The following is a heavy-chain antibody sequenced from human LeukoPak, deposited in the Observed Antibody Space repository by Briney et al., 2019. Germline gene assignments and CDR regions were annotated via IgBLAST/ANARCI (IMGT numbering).Heavy chain of an antibody. Sequence: PGGSLRLSCAASGFTFSSYSMNWVRQAPGKGLEWVSSISSSSSYIYYADSVKGRFTISRDNAKNSLYLQMNSLRAEDTAVYYCARDHDILTTLYYYYYMDVWGKGTTVTVSS. CDR3: ARDHDILTTLYYYYYMDV. V-gene: IGHV3-21*01. J-gene: IGHJ6*03. CDR2: ISSSSSYI. CDR1: GFTFSSYS. D-gene: IGHD3-9*01.